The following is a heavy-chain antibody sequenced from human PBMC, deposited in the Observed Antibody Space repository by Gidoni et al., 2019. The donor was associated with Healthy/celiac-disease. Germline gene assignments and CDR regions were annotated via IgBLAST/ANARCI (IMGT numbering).Heavy chain of an antibody. Sequence: QVQLVESVGGVVQPGRSLRLSCAASGFTFSSYGMHWVRQAPGKGLEWVAVISYDGSNKYYADSVKGRFTISRDNSKNTLYLQMNSLRAEDTAVYYCAKGSSGWYYFDYWGQGTLVTVSS. CDR1: GFTFSSYG. J-gene: IGHJ4*02. CDR2: ISYDGSNK. V-gene: IGHV3-30*18. CDR3: AKGSSGWYYFDY. D-gene: IGHD6-19*01.